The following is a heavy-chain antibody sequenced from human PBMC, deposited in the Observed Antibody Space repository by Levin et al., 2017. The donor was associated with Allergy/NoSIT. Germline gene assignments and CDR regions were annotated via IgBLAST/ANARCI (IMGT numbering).Heavy chain of an antibody. J-gene: IGHJ6*03. CDR1: GGSISSYY. V-gene: IGHV4-59*01. CDR2: IYYSGST. CDR3: ASAPHYHYYYMDV. Sequence: SETLSLTCTVSGGSISSYYWSWIRQPPGRGLEWIGYIYYSGSTNYNPSLKSRVTISVDTSKNQLSLKLTSVTAADTAVYYCASAPHYHYYYMDVWGKGTTVTVSS.